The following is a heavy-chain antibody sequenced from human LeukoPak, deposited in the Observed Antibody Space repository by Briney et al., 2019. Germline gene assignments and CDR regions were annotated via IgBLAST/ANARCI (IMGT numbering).Heavy chain of an antibody. Sequence: GGSLRLSCAASGFIFYDYAMHWGRQAPGKGLEWVSLISGDGGRTYYTDSVKGRFTISRDNSKHSLYLQMKSLRTEDTALYYCTKNGGYSDAFDIWGQGTMVTVSS. CDR3: TKNGGYSDAFDI. CDR1: GFIFYDYA. V-gene: IGHV3-43*02. D-gene: IGHD3-10*01. J-gene: IGHJ3*02. CDR2: ISGDGGRT.